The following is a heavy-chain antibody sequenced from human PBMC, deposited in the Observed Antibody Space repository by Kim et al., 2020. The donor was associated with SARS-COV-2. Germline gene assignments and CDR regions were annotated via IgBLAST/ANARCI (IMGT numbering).Heavy chain of an antibody. Sequence: GGSLRLSCAASGFTFSSYAMHWVRQAPGKGLEWVAVISYDGSNKYYADSVKGRFTISRDNSKNTLYLQMNSLRAEDTAVYYCARDLLDYDFWSGYNYYYYYGMDVWGQGTTVTVSS. CDR2: ISYDGSNK. J-gene: IGHJ6*02. D-gene: IGHD3-3*01. CDR3: ARDLLDYDFWSGYNYYYYYGMDV. V-gene: IGHV3-30*04. CDR1: GFTFSSYA.